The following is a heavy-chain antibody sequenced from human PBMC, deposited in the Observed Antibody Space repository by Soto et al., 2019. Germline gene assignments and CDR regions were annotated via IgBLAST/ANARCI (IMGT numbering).Heavy chain of an antibody. CDR2: IIPIFGTA. J-gene: IGHJ4*02. Sequence: QVQLVQSGAEVKKPGTSVKVSCKASGGTFSSYVISWVRQAPGQGLEWMGGIIPIFGTANYAQKFQGRVTMTRDTSISTAYMELSRLRSDDTDVYYCARSPPGYSYGSDYWGQGTLVTVSS. V-gene: IGHV1-69*06. D-gene: IGHD5-18*01. CDR3: ARSPPGYSYGSDY. CDR1: GGTFSSYV.